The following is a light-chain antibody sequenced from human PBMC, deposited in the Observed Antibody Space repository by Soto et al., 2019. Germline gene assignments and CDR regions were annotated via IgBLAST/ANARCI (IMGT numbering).Light chain of an antibody. V-gene: IGLV2-14*01. CDR2: EVG. CDR1: SSDVGGYNY. Sequence: QSVLTQPASVSGSPGQSITISCTGTSSDVGGYNYVSWYQQHPGKAPKLMIYEVGNRPSRVSNRFSGSKSGNTASLTISGLQAEDEADYYCSSYTSSSTLYVFGTGTKVTVL. J-gene: IGLJ1*01. CDR3: SSYTSSSTLYV.